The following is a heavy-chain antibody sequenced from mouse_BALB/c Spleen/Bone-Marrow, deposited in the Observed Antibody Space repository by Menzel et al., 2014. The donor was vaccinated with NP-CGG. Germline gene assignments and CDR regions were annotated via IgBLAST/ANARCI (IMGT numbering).Heavy chain of an antibody. Sequence: EVQGVESGGGLVQPGGSLNLACVASGFDFGRYWMSWARQAPGRGLEWIGEINPGSSTINYSPSLKDKFIISRDNAKNTLYLQMSKVRSEDTALYYCARLGYYGWHDNWGQGTTVTVSS. D-gene: IGHD1-2*01. CDR3: ARLGYYGWHDN. CDR1: GFDFGRYW. CDR2: INPGSSTI. J-gene: IGHJ2*01. V-gene: IGHV4-2*02.